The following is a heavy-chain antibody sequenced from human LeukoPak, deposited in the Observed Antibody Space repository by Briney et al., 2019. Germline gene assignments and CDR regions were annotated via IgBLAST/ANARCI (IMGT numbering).Heavy chain of an antibody. J-gene: IGHJ6*02. Sequence: GGSLRLSCAASEFTFSSYAMQWVRQAPGKGLEWVSGINVSGGSTWYADSVKGRFTISRDNSKNTLYLQMNSLRAEDTAVYYCAKYVSAKGPPYASDVWGQGTTVTVSS. CDR3: AKYVSAKGPPYASDV. CDR2: INVSGGST. CDR1: EFTFSSYA. V-gene: IGHV3-23*01. D-gene: IGHD2/OR15-2a*01.